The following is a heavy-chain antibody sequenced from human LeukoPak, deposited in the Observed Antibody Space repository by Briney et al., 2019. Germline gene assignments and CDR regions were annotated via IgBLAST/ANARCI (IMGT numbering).Heavy chain of an antibody. V-gene: IGHV3-23*01. J-gene: IGHJ4*02. D-gene: IGHD6-13*01. Sequence: PGGSLRLSCAASGFTFSSYAMSWVRQAPGKGLEWVSAISGSGGSTYYADSVKGRFTISRDNSKNTLYLQMNSLRAEDTAIYYCAKDMRLAAAGEDFVYWGQGTLVTVSS. CDR2: ISGSGGST. CDR1: GFTFSSYA. CDR3: AKDMRLAAAGEDFVY.